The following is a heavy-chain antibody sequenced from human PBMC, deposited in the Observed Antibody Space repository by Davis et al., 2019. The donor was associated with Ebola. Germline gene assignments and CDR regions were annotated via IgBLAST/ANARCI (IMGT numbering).Heavy chain of an antibody. D-gene: IGHD3-16*02. V-gene: IGHV4-31*03. J-gene: IGHJ5*02. CDR1: GGSISSGGYY. CDR2: IYYSGST. CDR3: ARDRLYDYVWGSYRHQNWFDP. Sequence: PSETLSLTCTVSGGSISSGGYYWSWIRQHPGKGLEWIGYIYYSGSTYYNPSLKSRVTISVDTSKNQFSLKLSSVTAADTAVYYCARDRLYDYVWGSYRHQNWFDPWGQGTLVTVSS.